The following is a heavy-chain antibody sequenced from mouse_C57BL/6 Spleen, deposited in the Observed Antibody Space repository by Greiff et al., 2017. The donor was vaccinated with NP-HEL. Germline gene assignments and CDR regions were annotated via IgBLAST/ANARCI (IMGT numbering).Heavy chain of an antibody. CDR2: IYPRSGNT. V-gene: IGHV1-81*01. J-gene: IGHJ2*01. Sequence: QVQLQQSGAELARPGASVKLSCKASGYTFTSYGISWVKQRTGQGLEWIGEIYPRSGNTYYNEKFKGKATLTADKSSSTAYMELRSLTSEDSAVYFCARSELPYFDYWGQGTPLTVSS. CDR3: ARSELPYFDY. CDR1: GYTFTSYG.